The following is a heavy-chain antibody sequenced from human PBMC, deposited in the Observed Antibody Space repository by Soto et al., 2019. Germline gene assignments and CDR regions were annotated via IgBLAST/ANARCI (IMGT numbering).Heavy chain of an antibody. CDR3: AKSLSAIPGDS. J-gene: IGHJ4*02. Sequence: EVQLVESGGGLVQPGGSLRLSCAASGFTFSSYWMSWVRQGPGKGPEWVANIKQDGSEIYYVDSVKGRFTISRDNAKNSLYLQMTGLRAEDTAVYHCAKSLSAIPGDSWGQGTMVTVSS. D-gene: IGHD2-2*01. V-gene: IGHV3-7*05. CDR1: GFTFSSYW. CDR2: IKQDGSEI.